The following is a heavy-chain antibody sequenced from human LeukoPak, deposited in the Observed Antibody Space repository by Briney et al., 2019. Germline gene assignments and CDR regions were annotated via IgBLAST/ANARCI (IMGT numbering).Heavy chain of an antibody. CDR3: AAKGGDGHNSAFGF. CDR2: INHHGYT. Sequence: SETLSLTCTVSGGSISSYYWSWIRQPAGKGLEWIGEINHHGYTNYNPSLRSRVIMSVDTSKNHISLKLTSVTAADTAMYYCAAKGGDGHNSAFGFWDQGALVSVSS. D-gene: IGHD5-24*01. CDR1: GGSISSYY. V-gene: IGHV4-59*04. J-gene: IGHJ4*02.